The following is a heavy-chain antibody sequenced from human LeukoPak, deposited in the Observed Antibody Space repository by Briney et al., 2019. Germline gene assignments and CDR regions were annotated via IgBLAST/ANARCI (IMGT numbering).Heavy chain of an antibody. CDR3: ASHLAAADAFDI. Sequence: SETLSLTCTVSGGSISSYYWSWIRQPPGKGLEWIGYIYTSGSTNYNPSLKSRVTISVDTSKNQFSLKLSSVTAADMAVYYCASHLAAADAFDIWGQGTMVTVSS. D-gene: IGHD6-25*01. CDR2: IYTSGST. CDR1: GGSISSYY. J-gene: IGHJ3*02. V-gene: IGHV4-4*09.